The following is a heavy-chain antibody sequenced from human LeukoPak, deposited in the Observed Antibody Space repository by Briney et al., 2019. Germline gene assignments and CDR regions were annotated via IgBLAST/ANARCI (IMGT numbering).Heavy chain of an antibody. Sequence: SETLSLTCTVSGDSLDSGRYYWSWIRQPPGQGLEWIGYSYYSGSTYYNPSLKSRVTISVDRYKNQFSLKVNSVTAADTAVYYCARGEYGPGSHWGQGTLVTVSS. J-gene: IGHJ4*02. CDR3: ARGEYGPGSH. D-gene: IGHD3-10*01. V-gene: IGHV4-30-2*01. CDR1: GDSLDSGRYY. CDR2: SYYSGST.